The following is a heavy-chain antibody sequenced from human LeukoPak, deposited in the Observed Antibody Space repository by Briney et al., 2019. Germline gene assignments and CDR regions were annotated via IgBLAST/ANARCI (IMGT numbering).Heavy chain of an antibody. CDR2: INAGNGNT. CDR3: AREVSGLDY. D-gene: IGHD6-25*01. Sequence: ASVKVSCKASGYSFTSYALHWERQAPGQRLEWMGWINAGNGNTEYSQRFLDRVTITRDTSASTAYMELSSLRSEDTAVYYCAREVSGLDYWGQGTLVTVSS. CDR1: GYSFTSYA. V-gene: IGHV1-3*01. J-gene: IGHJ4*02.